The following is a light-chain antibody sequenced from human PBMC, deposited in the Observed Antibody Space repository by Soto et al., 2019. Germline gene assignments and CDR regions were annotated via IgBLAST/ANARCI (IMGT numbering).Light chain of an antibody. J-gene: IGKJ4*01. CDR1: QSVSSN. CDR2: GAS. V-gene: IGKV3-15*01. CDR3: QQYNNWTRT. Sequence: EIVMTQSPATLSVSPGERATLSCRASQSVSSNLAWYQQKPGQAPRLLIYGASTSATGIPARFSGSGSGTEFTLTISSLQSEDFAVYYCQQYNNWTRTFGGGTKVEIK.